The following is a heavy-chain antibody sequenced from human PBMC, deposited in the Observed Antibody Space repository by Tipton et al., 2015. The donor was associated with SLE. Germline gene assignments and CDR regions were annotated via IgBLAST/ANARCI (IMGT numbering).Heavy chain of an antibody. J-gene: IGHJ6*02. V-gene: IGHV1-8*01. CDR1: RYTLTSYD. D-gene: IGHD3-10*01. Sequence: QSGAEVKKPGASVKVSCKASRYTLTSYDIHWVRQATGQGLEWMGWMDPNNGNTGHAQKFQGRVTMTRNTSISTAYMELSRLRSDDTAVYYCARSVMYYYGSGSYYGYGMDVWGQGTTVSVSS. CDR3: ARSVMYYYGSGSYYGYGMDV. CDR2: MDPNNGNT.